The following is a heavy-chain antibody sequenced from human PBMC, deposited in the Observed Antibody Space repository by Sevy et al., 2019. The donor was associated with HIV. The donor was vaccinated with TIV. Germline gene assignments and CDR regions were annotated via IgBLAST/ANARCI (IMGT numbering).Heavy chain of an antibody. CDR1: GFIFTNYW. Sequence: GGSLRLSCAASGFIFTNYWMTWVRQAPGKGLEWVGNIKQDGSEKYYLDSVKGRFTISRDNAKNALYLHMNSLRDDDTGIYYCARAGGDTVVVTAEIGILIMDVWGQGTTVTVSS. J-gene: IGHJ6*02. CDR3: ARAGGDTVVVTAEIGILIMDV. D-gene: IGHD2-2*01. V-gene: IGHV3-7*01. CDR2: IKQDGSEK.